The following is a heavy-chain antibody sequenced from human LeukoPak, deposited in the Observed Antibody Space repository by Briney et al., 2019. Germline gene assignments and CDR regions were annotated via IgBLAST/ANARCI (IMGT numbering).Heavy chain of an antibody. J-gene: IGHJ4*02. V-gene: IGHV4-30-4*01. CDR1: GGSISSGDYC. D-gene: IGHD3-22*01. CDR2: IYYSGIT. CDR3: ARVLGSSGYYSPYFAY. Sequence: SETLSLTCTVSGGSISSGDYCWSWIRQPPGKGLEWIGYIYYSGITYYNPSLKSRVTISVDTSKTQFSLKLSSVTAADPAVYSCARVLGSSGYYSPYFAYWGQGTLVTVSS.